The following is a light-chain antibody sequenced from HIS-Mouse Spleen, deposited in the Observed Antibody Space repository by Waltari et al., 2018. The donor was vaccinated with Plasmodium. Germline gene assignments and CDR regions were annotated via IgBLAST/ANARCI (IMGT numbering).Light chain of an antibody. CDR2: QDS. J-gene: IGLJ2*01. CDR1: KLGVKY. V-gene: IGLV3-1*01. CDR3: QAWDSSTVV. Sequence: SYELTQTPSVSVSPGQTASLTCSGGKLGVKYACWYQQKPGQSPVLVIYQDSKRPSGIPERFSGSNSGNTATLTISGTQAMDEADYYCQAWDSSTVVFGGGTKLTVL.